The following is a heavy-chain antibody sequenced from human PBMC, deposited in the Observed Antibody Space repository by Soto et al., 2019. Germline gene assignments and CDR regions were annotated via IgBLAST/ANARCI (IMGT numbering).Heavy chain of an antibody. CDR1: GYTFTSYG. D-gene: IGHD3-10*01. V-gene: IGHV1-18*01. J-gene: IGHJ4*02. CDR2: ISAYNGNT. Sequence: QVQLVQSGAEVKKPGASVKVSCKASGYTFTSYGISWVRQAPGQGLEWMGWISAYNGNTNYAQKLQGRVTMTTDTSTSTACMELRSLRSDDTAVYYCARAGITMVRGVIIPRSADYWGQGTLVTVSS. CDR3: ARAGITMVRGVIIPRSADY.